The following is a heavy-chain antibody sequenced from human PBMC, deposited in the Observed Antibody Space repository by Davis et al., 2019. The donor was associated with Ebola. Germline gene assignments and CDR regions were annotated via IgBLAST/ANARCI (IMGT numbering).Heavy chain of an antibody. J-gene: IGHJ4*02. CDR3: ARGSFGAPSFDY. CDR1: GGSISSGGYS. CDR2: IYYSGST. V-gene: IGHV4-30-4*07. Sequence: MPSETLSLTCAVSGGSISSGGYSWNWIRQQPGKGLEWIGYIYYSGSTYYNPSLKSRVSISVHTSLNQFSLKLSSVTAADTAVYYCARGSFGAPSFDYWGQGTLVTVSS. D-gene: IGHD3-3*02.